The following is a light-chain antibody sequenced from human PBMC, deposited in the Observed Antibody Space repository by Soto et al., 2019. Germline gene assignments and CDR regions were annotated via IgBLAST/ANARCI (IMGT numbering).Light chain of an antibody. CDR1: QTITTY. J-gene: IGKJ1*01. CDR3: QQTYSALWT. Sequence: GDRVTLSCRASQTITTYLNWYQQKPGKAPKLLIYAASSLHSGVPSRFSGSGSGTDFTLTISSLQPEDFAAYYCQQTYSALWTFGQGTKLEIK. V-gene: IGKV1-39*01. CDR2: AAS.